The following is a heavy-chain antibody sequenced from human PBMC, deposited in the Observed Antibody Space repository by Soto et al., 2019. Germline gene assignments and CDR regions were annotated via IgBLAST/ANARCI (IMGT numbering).Heavy chain of an antibody. CDR2: ISGSGGST. D-gene: IGHD5-12*01. V-gene: IGHV3-23*01. CDR3: AIGLTGYDYDGFDH. Sequence: EVQLLEFGGSLVQPGGSLRLSYAVSGFTFSTYAMGWVSQAPGNGMEWVSGISGSGGSTYYADSVKGRFTISRDNSKNTLYLHMNSLSAADTAVYYCAIGLTGYDYDGFDHWGQGTLVSVSS. CDR1: GFTFSTYA. J-gene: IGHJ5*02.